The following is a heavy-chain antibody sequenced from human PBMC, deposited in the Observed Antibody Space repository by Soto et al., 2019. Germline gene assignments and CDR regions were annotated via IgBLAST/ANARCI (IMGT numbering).Heavy chain of an antibody. CDR1: GDSFISYW. J-gene: IGHJ6*03. CDR3: ARLDYYYYYMDV. CDR2: IYPGGSDT. Sequence: GEFLKISCKGSGDSFISYWIGWVRQMPGKGLEWMGIIYPGGSDTRYSPSFQGQVTISADKSISTAYLQWSSLKASDTAMYYCARLDYYYYYMDVWGKGTTVTVSS. V-gene: IGHV5-51*01.